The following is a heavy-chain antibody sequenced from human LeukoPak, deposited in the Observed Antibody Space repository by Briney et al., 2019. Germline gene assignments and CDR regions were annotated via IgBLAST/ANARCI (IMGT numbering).Heavy chain of an antibody. V-gene: IGHV4-61*02. CDR3: AKEIQLWGIVWFDP. J-gene: IGHJ5*02. CDR1: GGSISSGSYY. CDR2: IYTSGST. Sequence: SQTLSLTCTVSGGSISSGSYYWSWIRQPAGKGLVWIGRIYTSGSTNYNPSLKSRVTISVDTSKNQFSLKLSSVTAADTAVYYCAKEIQLWGIVWFDPWGPGTLVTVSS. D-gene: IGHD5-18*01.